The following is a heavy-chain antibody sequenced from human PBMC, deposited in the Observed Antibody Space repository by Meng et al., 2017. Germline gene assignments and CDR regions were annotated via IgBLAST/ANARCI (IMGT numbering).Heavy chain of an antibody. Sequence: SETLSLTCTVSGGSISSGGYYWSWLRQHPGKGLEWFGYIYYSGSTYYNPSPKSRVTISVDTSKNQFSLELSSVTAAGTAVYYWARGPAGDSDYWGQGTLVTVSS. CDR3: ARGPAGDSDY. CDR2: IYYSGST. D-gene: IGHD7-27*01. V-gene: IGHV4-31*03. J-gene: IGHJ4*02. CDR1: GGSISSGGYY.